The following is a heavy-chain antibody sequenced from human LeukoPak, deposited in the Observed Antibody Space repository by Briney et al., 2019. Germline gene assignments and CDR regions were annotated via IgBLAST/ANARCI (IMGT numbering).Heavy chain of an antibody. V-gene: IGHV3-21*01. CDR1: GFTFSSYS. J-gene: IGHJ4*02. CDR3: ASLSFDYDILTGFPNDY. CDR2: ISSTSSYI. D-gene: IGHD3-9*01. Sequence: GSLRLSCAASGFTFSSYSMNWVRQAPGKGLEWVSSISSTSSYIYYADSVKGRFTISRDNAKNSLYLQMNSLRAEDTAVYYCASLSFDYDILTGFPNDYWGQGTLVTVSS.